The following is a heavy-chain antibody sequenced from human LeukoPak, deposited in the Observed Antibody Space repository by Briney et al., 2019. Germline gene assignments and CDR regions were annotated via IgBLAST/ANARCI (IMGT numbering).Heavy chain of an antibody. V-gene: IGHV3-23*01. J-gene: IGHJ4*02. D-gene: IGHD4-11*01. CDR3: AKIRAATTFDN. Sequence: GGSLRLSCAASGFTFSSYAMSWVRQAPGKGLEWVSTISSRGGNTYYSDSVKGRFTISRDNSQNMLYLQMNTLRDEDTAVYYCAKIRAATTFDNWGQGTLVTVSS. CDR1: GFTFSSYA. CDR2: ISSRGGNT.